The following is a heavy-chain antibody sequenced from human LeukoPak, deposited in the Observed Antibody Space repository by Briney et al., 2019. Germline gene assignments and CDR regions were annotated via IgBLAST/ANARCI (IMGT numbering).Heavy chain of an antibody. CDR2: ISGSGGST. V-gene: IGHV3-23*01. CDR3: VKERTTVTYYFDY. CDR1: GFTFSTYG. D-gene: IGHD4-17*01. J-gene: IGHJ4*02. Sequence: GGSLRLSCAASGFTFSTYGMTWVRQAPGKGLEWVSAISGSGGSTYYADSVKGRFTISRDNSKNTLYLQMNSLRAEDTAVYYCVKERTTVTYYFDYWGQGTLVTVSS.